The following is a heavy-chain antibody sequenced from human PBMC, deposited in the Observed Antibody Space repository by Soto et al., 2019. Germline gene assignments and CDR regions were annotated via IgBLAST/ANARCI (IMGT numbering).Heavy chain of an antibody. CDR2: INHSGST. J-gene: IGHJ4*02. D-gene: IGHD4-4*01. CDR3: ARGRLMTTVTTSGGGAFDY. V-gene: IGHV4-34*01. Sequence: SETLSLTCAVYGGSFSGYYWSWIRQPPGKGLEWIGEINHSGSTNYNPSLKSRVTISVDTSKNQFSLKLSSVTAADTAVYYCARGRLMTTVTTSGGGAFDYWGQGTLVTVS. CDR1: GGSFSGYY.